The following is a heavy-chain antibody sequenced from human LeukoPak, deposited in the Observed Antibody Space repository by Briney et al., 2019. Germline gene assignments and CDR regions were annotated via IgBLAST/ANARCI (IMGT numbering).Heavy chain of an antibody. V-gene: IGHV3-30*03. D-gene: IGHD2-2*01. CDR3: ARTIVVVPAAPDVGPGWFDP. CDR2: ISYDGSNK. Sequence: SCKASGYTFASYGMHWVRQAPGKGLEWVAVISYDGSNKYYADSVKGRFTISRDNSKNTLYLQMNSLRAEDTAVYYCARTIVVVPAAPDVGPGWFDPWGQGTLVTVSS. CDR1: GYTFASYG. J-gene: IGHJ5*02.